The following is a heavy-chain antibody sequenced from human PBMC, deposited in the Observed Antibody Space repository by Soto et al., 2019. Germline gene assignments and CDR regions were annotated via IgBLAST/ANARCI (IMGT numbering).Heavy chain of an antibody. CDR1: GGSISSGGYY. CDR3: ARVRRDIVVVVAATGGYYMDV. V-gene: IGHV4-31*03. CDR2: IYYSGST. Sequence: QVQLQESGPGLVKPSQTLSLTCTVSGGSISSGGYYWSWIRQHPGKGLEWIGYIYYSGSTYYNPSLKGRVTISVDTSKNQFSLKLSSVTAADTAVYYCARVRRDIVVVVAATGGYYMDVWGKGTTVTVSS. D-gene: IGHD2-15*01. J-gene: IGHJ6*03.